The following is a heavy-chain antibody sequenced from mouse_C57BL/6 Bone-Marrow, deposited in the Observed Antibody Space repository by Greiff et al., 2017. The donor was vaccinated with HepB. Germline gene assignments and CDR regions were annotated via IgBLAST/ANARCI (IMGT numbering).Heavy chain of an antibody. D-gene: IGHD1-1*01. V-gene: IGHV1-55*01. CDR2: IYPGSGST. CDR1: GYTFTSYW. Sequence: QVQLQQPGAELVKPGASVKMSCKASGYTFTSYWITWVKQRPGPGLEWIGDIYPGSGSTNYNEKFKSKATLTVDTSSSTAYMQLSSLTSEDSAVYYCARPYYYGSSLPYAMDYWGQGTSVTVSS. J-gene: IGHJ4*01. CDR3: ARPYYYGSSLPYAMDY.